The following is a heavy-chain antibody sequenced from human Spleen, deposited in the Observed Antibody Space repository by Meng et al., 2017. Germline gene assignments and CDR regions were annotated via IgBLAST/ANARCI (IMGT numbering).Heavy chain of an antibody. CDR3: ARRASSTYWSQFYFDY. D-gene: IGHD2-2*01. V-gene: IGHV1-46*01. CDR1: GYTFTNYY. J-gene: IGHJ4*02. CDR2: INPSGGST. Sequence: GQLVQSGAEVKKPGASVKVSCKASGYTFTNYYMHWVRQAPGQGLEWMGIINPSGGSTTYAQKFQGRVTMTRDTSTNTVYMELSSLRSDDTAVYYCARRASSTYWSQFYFDYWGQGTLVTVSS.